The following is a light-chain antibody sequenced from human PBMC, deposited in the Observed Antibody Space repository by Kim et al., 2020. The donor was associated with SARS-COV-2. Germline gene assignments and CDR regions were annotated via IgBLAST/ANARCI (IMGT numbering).Light chain of an antibody. CDR3: CSYAGSRIYV. V-gene: IGLV2-23*02. CDR1: SSDVGSYNL. J-gene: IGLJ1*01. Sequence: QSALTQPASVSGSPGQSITISCTGTSSDVGSYNLVSWYQQHPGKAPKLIIYEVSKRPSGVSNRFSGSKSGNTASLTISGLQAEDEADYYCCSYAGSRIYVFGTGTKVTVL. CDR2: EVS.